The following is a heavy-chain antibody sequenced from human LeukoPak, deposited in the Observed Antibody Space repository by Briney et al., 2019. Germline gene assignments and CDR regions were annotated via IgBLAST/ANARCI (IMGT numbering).Heavy chain of an antibody. Sequence: PGGSLRLPCAASGFTFSSYAMSWVRQAPGKGLEWVSAISGSGGSKYYADSVKGRFTISRDNSKNTLYLQMNSLRAEDTAVYYCARGSHYYDSSGNSSPFDYWGQGTLVTVSS. CDR1: GFTFSSYA. CDR3: ARGSHYYDSSGNSSPFDY. D-gene: IGHD3-22*01. J-gene: IGHJ4*02. V-gene: IGHV3-23*01. CDR2: ISGSGGSK.